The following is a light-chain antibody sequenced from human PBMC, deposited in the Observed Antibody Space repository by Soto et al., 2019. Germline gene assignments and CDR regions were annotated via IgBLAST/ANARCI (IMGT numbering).Light chain of an antibody. Sequence: QSALTQPRSVSGSPGQSVTISCTGTSIDVGIYNYVSWYQQHPGKAPKVMIYDVSERPSGVPDRFSGSKSGNTASLTISGLQAEDEADYYCCSYAGSPRYVFGTGTKLTVL. V-gene: IGLV2-11*01. J-gene: IGLJ1*01. CDR3: CSYAGSPRYV. CDR2: DVS. CDR1: SIDVGIYNY.